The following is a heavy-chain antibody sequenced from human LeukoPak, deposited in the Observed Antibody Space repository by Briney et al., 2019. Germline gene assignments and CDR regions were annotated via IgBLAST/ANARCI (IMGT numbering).Heavy chain of an antibody. CDR2: ISSSGSTI. Sequence: GGSLRLSCAASEFTFSDYYMSWIRQAPGKGLEWVSYISSSGSTIYYADSVKGRFTISRDNAKNSLYLQMNSLRAEDTAVYHCARLSKVEMATITLGYYGMDVWGQGTTVTVSS. CDR1: EFTFSDYY. CDR3: ARLSKVEMATITLGYYGMDV. D-gene: IGHD5-24*01. J-gene: IGHJ6*02. V-gene: IGHV3-11*01.